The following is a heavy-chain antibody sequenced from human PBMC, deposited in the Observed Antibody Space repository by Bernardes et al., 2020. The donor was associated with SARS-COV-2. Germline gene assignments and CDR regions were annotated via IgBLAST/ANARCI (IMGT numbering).Heavy chain of an antibody. D-gene: IGHD6-19*01. CDR1: GFNFNHYN. Sequence: GGSLRLSCAASGFNFNHYNMNWVRQAPGKGLEWVSSIRGSSDYKYYADSVKGRFTISRDNTKDSLFLQMNSLRAEDTAVYYCAKPYSSGWYELDYWGQGTLVTVSS. V-gene: IGHV3-21*01. J-gene: IGHJ4*02. CDR3: AKPYSSGWYELDY. CDR2: IRGSSDYK.